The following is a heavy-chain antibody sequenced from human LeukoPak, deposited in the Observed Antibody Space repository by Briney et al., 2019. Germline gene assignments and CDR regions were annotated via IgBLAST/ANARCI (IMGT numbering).Heavy chain of an antibody. V-gene: IGHV3-30*18. CDR2: ISYDGSNN. J-gene: IGHJ4*02. CDR1: GFTFSSYG. CDR3: AKDKPLYRPANPVRVGNDFDY. Sequence: GGALIPSCAASGFTFSSYGMHWVRHAPRKGLEWGAVISYDGSNNYYADSVKSRFTISRDNSKNTLYLQMSSMTAEDTAVYYCAKDKPLYRPANPVRVGNDFDYWGQGTLVTVSS. D-gene: IGHD3-10*01.